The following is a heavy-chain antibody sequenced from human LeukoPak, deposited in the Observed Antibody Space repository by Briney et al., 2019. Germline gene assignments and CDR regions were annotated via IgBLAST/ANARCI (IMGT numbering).Heavy chain of an antibody. D-gene: IGHD1-26*01. CDR1: GYIFTSYD. CDR3: ATQGGSYSYYYYMDV. CDR2: MNPNSGNT. Sequence: ASVKVSCKASGYIFTSYDINWVRQATGQGLEWMGWMNPNSGNTGYAQKFQGRVTITRNTSISTAYMELSSLRSEDTAVYYCATQGGSYSYYYYMDVWGKGTTVTVSS. V-gene: IGHV1-8*03. J-gene: IGHJ6*03.